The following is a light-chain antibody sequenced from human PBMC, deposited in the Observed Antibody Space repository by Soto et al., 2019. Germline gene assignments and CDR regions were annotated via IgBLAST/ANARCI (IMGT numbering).Light chain of an antibody. CDR1: QHISTY. Sequence: DIQMTQSPSSLSASVGDRVTITCQASQHISTYLNWFQQKPVKAPELLIYDACNLVPGLPSSISGSGCETDITYTISSLHPEDIATYYCQEYDDLPPSFGTGTKVDIK. J-gene: IGKJ3*01. CDR2: DAC. CDR3: QEYDDLPPS. V-gene: IGKV1-33*01.